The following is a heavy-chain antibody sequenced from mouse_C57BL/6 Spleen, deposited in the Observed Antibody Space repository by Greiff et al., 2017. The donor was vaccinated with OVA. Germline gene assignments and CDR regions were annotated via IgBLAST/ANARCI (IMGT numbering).Heavy chain of an antibody. J-gene: IGHJ1*03. CDR1: GYSITSGYD. CDR3: AREGYGSYFDV. Sequence: EVMLVESGPGMVKPSQSLSLTCTVTGYSITSGYDWHWIRHFPGNKLEWMGYISYSGSTNYNPSLKSRISITHDTSKNHFFLKLNSVTTEDTATYYCAREGYGSYFDVWGTGTTVTVSS. CDR2: ISYSGST. V-gene: IGHV3-1*01. D-gene: IGHD1-1*01.